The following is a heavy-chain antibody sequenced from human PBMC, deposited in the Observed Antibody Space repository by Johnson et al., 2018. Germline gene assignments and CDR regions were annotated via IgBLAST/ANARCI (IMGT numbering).Heavy chain of an antibody. D-gene: IGHD6-19*01. CDR1: GFTFSSYA. J-gene: IGHJ3*02. CDR2: ISYDGSNK. CDR3: ARGIAVAGTSAFDI. V-gene: IGHV3-30-3*02. Sequence: QVQLVQSGGGVVQPGRSLRLSCAASGFTFSSYAMHWVRQAPGKGLEWVAVISYDGSNKYYADSGQGRFTISRDNSKNTLYLQMNSLRAEDTAVYYCARGIAVAGTSAFDIWGQGTMVTVSS.